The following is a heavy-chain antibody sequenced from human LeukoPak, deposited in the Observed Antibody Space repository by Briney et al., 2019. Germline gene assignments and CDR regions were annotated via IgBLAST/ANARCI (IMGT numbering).Heavy chain of an antibody. V-gene: IGHV3-23*01. CDR3: AKSRNAGYCSGGSCYGDAFDI. J-gene: IGHJ3*02. Sequence: GGSLRLSCAASGFTFSSYAMSWVRQAPGKGLEWVSAISGSGGSTYYADSVKGRFTISRDNSKNTLYLQMNSLRAEDTAVYYCAKSRNAGYCSGGSCYGDAFDIWGQGTMVTVSS. CDR1: GFTFSSYA. CDR2: ISGSGGST. D-gene: IGHD2-15*01.